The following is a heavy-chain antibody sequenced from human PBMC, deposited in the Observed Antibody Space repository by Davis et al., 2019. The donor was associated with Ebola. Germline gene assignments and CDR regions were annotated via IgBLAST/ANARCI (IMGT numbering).Heavy chain of an antibody. J-gene: IGHJ5*01. CDR3: AREEGSSRWQNNWFDY. CDR1: RFSFGAYA. V-gene: IGHV3-33*08. Sequence: GGSLRLSCEASRFSFGAYAMHWVRQAPGQWLEWLSSIWYEGTDGNSADSVRGRFIISKDDSKNTLYLQMNSLRVEDTAISYCAREEGSSRWQNNWFDYWGQGTLVTVSS. CDR2: IWYEGTDG. D-gene: IGHD2-2*01.